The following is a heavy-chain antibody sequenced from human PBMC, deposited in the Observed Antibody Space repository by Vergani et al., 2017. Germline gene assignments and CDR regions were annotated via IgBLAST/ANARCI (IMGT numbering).Heavy chain of an antibody. Sequence: QVQLQQWGAGLLKPSETLSLTCAVYGGSFSGYYWSWIRQPPGKGLEWIGEINHSGSTNYNPSLKSRVTISVDTSKNQFSLKLSSVTAADTAVYYCARGDRARRVLLYWGQGTLVTVSS. CDR2: INHSGST. V-gene: IGHV4-34*01. J-gene: IGHJ4*02. CDR3: ARGDRARRVLLY. D-gene: IGHD2-15*01. CDR1: GGSFSGYY.